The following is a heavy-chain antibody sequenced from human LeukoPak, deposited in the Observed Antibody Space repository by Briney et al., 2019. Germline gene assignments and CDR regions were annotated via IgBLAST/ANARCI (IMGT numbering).Heavy chain of an antibody. Sequence: PSETLSLTCAVSGYSISSGYYWGWIRQPPGKGLEWIGSIYHSGSTYYNPSLKSRVTISVDTSKNQFSLKLSSVTVADTAVYYCAGKPGSYLDYWGQGTLVTVSS. CDR2: IYHSGST. CDR1: GYSISSGYY. V-gene: IGHV4-38-2*01. D-gene: IGHD1-26*01. CDR3: AGKPGSYLDY. J-gene: IGHJ4*02.